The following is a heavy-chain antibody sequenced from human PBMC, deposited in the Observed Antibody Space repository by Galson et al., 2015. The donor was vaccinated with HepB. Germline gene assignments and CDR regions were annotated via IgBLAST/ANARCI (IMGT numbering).Heavy chain of an antibody. V-gene: IGHV4-61*01. CDR1: GGPVTSGTYY. D-gene: IGHD5-18*01. Sequence: TLSLTCTVSGGPVTSGTYYWSWIRQPPGKGLEFIGYIYYSGSTKYNPSLKSRVTISVDTSKNQFSLRLSSVTAADTAMYYCARLHSPNWFDPWGQGILVTVSS. CDR3: ARLHSPNWFDP. J-gene: IGHJ5*02. CDR2: IYYSGST.